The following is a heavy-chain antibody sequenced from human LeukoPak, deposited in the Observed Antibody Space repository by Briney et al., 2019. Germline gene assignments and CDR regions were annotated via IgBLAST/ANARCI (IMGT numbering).Heavy chain of an antibody. V-gene: IGHV4-59*01. CDR2: IYYSGST. CDR3: ARVVIYCSSTSCFYMDV. J-gene: IGHJ6*03. D-gene: IGHD2-2*01. CDR1: GGSISDNY. Sequence: PSETLSLTCTVSGGSISDNYWSWLRQPPGKGLEWIGYIYYSGSTNYNPSLKSRVTISVDTSKNQFSLKLSSVTAADTAVYYCARVVIYCSSTSCFYMDVWGKGTTVTVSS.